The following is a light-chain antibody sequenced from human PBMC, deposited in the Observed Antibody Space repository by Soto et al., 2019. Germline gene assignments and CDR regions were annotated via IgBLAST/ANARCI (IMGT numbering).Light chain of an antibody. CDR2: GAS. CDR1: QSINSY. V-gene: IGKV3-15*01. J-gene: IGKJ1*01. CDR3: QQYDSWPPT. Sequence: EIVMTQSPATLSVSPGERATLSCRASQSINSYLAWYQRKPDQAPRLLFSGASTRATGVPATFSASGSGTDFTLTISSLQSEDFAVYYCQQYDSWPPTFGQGTKV.